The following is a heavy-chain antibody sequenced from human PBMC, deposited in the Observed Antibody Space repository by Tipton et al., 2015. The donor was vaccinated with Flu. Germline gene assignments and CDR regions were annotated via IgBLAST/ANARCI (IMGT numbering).Heavy chain of an antibody. CDR3: AREKDSRGSEYFQQ. CDR2: IYNSGST. V-gene: IGHV4-39*07. CDR1: GGPISSRSYY. Sequence: TLSLTCTVSGGPISSRSYYWGWIRQPPGKGLEWIGNIYNSGSTYYNPSLKSRVTISIDTSKNQFSLRLSSVTAADTAVYYCAREKDSRGSEYFQQWGQGTLVTVSS. D-gene: IGHD6-19*01. J-gene: IGHJ1*01.